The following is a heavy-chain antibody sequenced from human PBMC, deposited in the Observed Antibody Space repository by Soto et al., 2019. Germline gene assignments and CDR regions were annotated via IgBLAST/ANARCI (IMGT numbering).Heavy chain of an antibody. CDR3: AIKPSDYDFWSGPLGYFDY. CDR2: IIPIFGTA. J-gene: IGHJ4*02. V-gene: IGHV1-69*13. CDR1: GGTFSSYA. D-gene: IGHD3-3*01. Sequence: SVKVSCKASGGTFSSYAISWVRQAPGQGLEWMGGIIPIFGTANYAQKFQGRVTITADESTSTAYMELSSLRSEDTAVYYCAIKPSDYDFWSGPLGYFDYWGQGTLVTV.